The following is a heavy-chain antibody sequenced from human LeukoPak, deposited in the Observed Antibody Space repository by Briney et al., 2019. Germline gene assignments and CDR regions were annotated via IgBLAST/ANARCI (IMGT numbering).Heavy chain of an antibody. CDR3: AKASGSYPEGVPFDY. J-gene: IGHJ4*02. V-gene: IGHV3-23*01. CDR2: ISGSGGST. Sequence: GGSLRLSCAASGFTFSNYAMSWVRQAPGKGLEWASAISGSGGSTYYADSVKGRFTISRDNSKNTLYLQMNSLRAEDTAVYYCAKASGSYPEGVPFDYWGQGTLVTVSS. CDR1: GFTFSNYA. D-gene: IGHD1-26*01.